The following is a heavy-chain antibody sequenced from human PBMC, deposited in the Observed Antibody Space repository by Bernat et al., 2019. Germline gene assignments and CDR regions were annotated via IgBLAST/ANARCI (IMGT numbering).Heavy chain of an antibody. V-gene: IGHV3-33*08. CDR2: IWYDGSNK. CDR1: GFSFSSYA. Sequence: QVQLVESGGGVVQPGRSLRLSCAASGFSFSSYAMHWVRQAPGKGLEWVAVIWYDGSNKYYADSVKGRFAISRDNSKNTLYLQMNSLRAEDTAVYYCARARYSSSPSMGYWGQGTLVTVSS. CDR3: ARARYSSSPSMGY. D-gene: IGHD6-6*01. J-gene: IGHJ4*02.